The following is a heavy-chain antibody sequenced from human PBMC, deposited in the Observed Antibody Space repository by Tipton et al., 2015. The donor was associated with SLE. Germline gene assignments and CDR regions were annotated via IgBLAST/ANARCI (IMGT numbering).Heavy chain of an antibody. D-gene: IGHD6-13*01. CDR2: ISWNSGSI. CDR3: AKDTGSSWHFFDY. V-gene: IGHV3-9*01. Sequence: SLRLSCAASGFTFSSYAMSWVRQAPGKGLEWVSGISWNSGSIGYADSVKGRFTISRDNAKNSLYLQMNSLRAEDTALYYCAKDTGSSWHFFDYWGQGTLVTVSS. J-gene: IGHJ4*02. CDR1: GFTFSSYA.